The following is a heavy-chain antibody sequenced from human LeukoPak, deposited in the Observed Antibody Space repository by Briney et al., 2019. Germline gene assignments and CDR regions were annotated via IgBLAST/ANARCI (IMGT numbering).Heavy chain of an antibody. CDR1: GFTVSSKY. V-gene: IGHV3-53*01. J-gene: IGHJ4*02. Sequence: GGSLRLSCAASGFTVSSKYMSWVRQAPGKGLEWVSIIYGGGSTYYADSVKGRFTISRDNSKNTLFLQMDSLRAEDTAVYYCARGGSSSHFDYWGQGTLVTVSS. CDR2: IYGGGST. CDR3: ARGGSSSHFDY. D-gene: IGHD6-13*01.